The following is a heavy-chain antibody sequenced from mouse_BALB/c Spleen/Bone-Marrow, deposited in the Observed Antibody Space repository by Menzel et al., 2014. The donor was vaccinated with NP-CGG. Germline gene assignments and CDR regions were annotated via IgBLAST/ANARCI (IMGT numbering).Heavy chain of an antibody. CDR3: NVWDGNCFFDC. CDR2: IDPENGDT. J-gene: IGHJ2*01. V-gene: IGHV14-4*02. CDR1: GFNIKGYY. Sequence: VQLQQPGAELVRSGASVKLSCTASGFNIKGYYMHWVKQSPEQGLEWIGWIDPENGDTEYAPKFQSKATMTADTSSNTAYLQLSSLTSEDTAVYYCNVWDGNCFFDCWGEGTTLTVSS. D-gene: IGHD2-1*01.